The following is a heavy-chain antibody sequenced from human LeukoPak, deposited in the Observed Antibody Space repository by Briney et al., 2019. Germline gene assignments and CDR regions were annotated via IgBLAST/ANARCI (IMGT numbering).Heavy chain of an antibody. CDR2: IYNSGST. J-gene: IGHJ5*02. V-gene: IGHV4-59*12. D-gene: IGHD2-2*01. CDR3: ARWGTYASTSNWFDP. Sequence: SETLSLTCTVSGGSISSYYWSWIRQPPGRGLEWIGYIYNSGSTYYNPSLKSRVTISVDTSKNQFSLSLSSVTAADTAVYYCARWGTYASTSNWFDPWGQGTLVTVSS. CDR1: GGSISSYY.